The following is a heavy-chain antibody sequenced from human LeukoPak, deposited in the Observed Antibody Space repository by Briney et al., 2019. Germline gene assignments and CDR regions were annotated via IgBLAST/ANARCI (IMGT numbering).Heavy chain of an antibody. Sequence: PGGSLRLSCSASGFTFSRYWMSWVRQAPGKGLEWVSAISGSGGSTYYADSVKGRFTISRDNSKNTLYLQMNSLRAEDAAVYYCAKAQAPRIVVARDAFDIWGQGTMVTVSS. CDR1: GFTFSRYW. V-gene: IGHV3-23*01. CDR2: ISGSGGST. CDR3: AKAQAPRIVVARDAFDI. J-gene: IGHJ3*02. D-gene: IGHD2-2*01.